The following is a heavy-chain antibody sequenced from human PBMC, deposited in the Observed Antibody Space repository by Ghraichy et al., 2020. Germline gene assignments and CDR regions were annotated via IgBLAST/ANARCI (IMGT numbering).Heavy chain of an antibody. J-gene: IGHJ4*02. CDR3: ATPRWGDGTVKSEFDY. Sequence: GGSLRLSCAASGFTFSSYAMNWVRQAPGKGLEWVSAISGSGGSTYYADSVKGRFTISRDNSKNTLFLQMNSLRAEDTAVYYCATPRWGDGTVKSEFDYWGPGALVTVSS. V-gene: IGHV3-23*01. CDR2: ISGSGGST. D-gene: IGHD4-17*01. CDR1: GFTFSSYA.